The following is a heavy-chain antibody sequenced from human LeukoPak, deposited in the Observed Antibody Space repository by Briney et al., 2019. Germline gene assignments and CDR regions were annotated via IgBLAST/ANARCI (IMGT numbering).Heavy chain of an antibody. J-gene: IGHJ4*02. V-gene: IGHV4-34*01. D-gene: IGHD1-26*01. Sequence: PSETLSLTCAVYGGSFSGYYWSWIRQPPGKGLEWIGSIYYSGSTYNNPSLKSRVTISVDTSKNQFSLKLSSVTAADTAVYYCARFNSGSYQHYFDYWGQGTLVTASS. CDR1: GGSFSGYY. CDR2: IYYSGST. CDR3: ARFNSGSYQHYFDY.